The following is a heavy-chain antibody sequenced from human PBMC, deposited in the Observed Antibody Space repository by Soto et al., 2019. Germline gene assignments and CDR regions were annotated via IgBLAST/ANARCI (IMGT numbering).Heavy chain of an antibody. CDR1: GGSISSNSYY. V-gene: IGHV4-61*05. CDR3: ARLFGTGVDY. Sequence: PSETLSLTCTVSGGSISSNSYYWSWLRQPPGKGLEWIGYIYYSGSTNYNPSLKSRVTISVDTSKNQFSLKLSSVTAADTAVYYCARLFGTGVDYWGQGTLVTVSS. D-gene: IGHD3-3*01. CDR2: IYYSGST. J-gene: IGHJ4*02.